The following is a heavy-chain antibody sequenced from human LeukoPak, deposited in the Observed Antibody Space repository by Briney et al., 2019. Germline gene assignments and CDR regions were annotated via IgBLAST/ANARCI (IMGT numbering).Heavy chain of an antibody. CDR1: GGSISSSSYY. CDR2: IYYSGST. CDR3: VRDLVATIDHYYYGMDV. Sequence: SETLSLTCTVSGGSISSSSYYWGWIRQPPGKGLEWIGSIYYSGSTYYNPSLKSRVTISVDTSKNQFSLKLSSVTAADTAVYFCVRDLVATIDHYYYGMDVWGQGTTVTVSS. J-gene: IGHJ6*02. V-gene: IGHV4-39*02. D-gene: IGHD5-12*01.